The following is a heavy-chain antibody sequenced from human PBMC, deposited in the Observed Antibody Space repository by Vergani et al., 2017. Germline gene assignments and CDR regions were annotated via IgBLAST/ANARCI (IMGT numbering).Heavy chain of an antibody. CDR1: GGSISSYY. CDR2: IYYSGST. Sequence: QVQLQESGPGLVKPSETLSLTCTVSGGSISSYYWSWIRQPPGKGLEWIGYIYYSGSTNYNPSLKSRVTISVDTSKNQFSLKLSSVTAADTAVYYCARASPPXSWWELRPPSGYYYGMDVWGQGTTVTVSS. D-gene: IGHD1-26*01. CDR3: ARASPPXSWWELRPPSGYYYGMDV. J-gene: IGHJ6*02. V-gene: IGHV4-59*01.